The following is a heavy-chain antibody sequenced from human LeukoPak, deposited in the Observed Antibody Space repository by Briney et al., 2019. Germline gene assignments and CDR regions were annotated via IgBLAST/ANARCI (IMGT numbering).Heavy chain of an antibody. D-gene: IGHD3-10*01. CDR3: ARGTPPNSGSYYESHKNWFDP. Sequence: SETLSLTCAVYGGSFSGYYWSWIRQPPGKGLEWIGEINHSGSTNYNPSLKSRVTISVDTSKNQFSLKLSSVTAADTAVYYCARGTPPNSGSYYESHKNWFDPWGQGTLVTVSS. J-gene: IGHJ5*02. CDR1: GGSFSGYY. CDR2: INHSGST. V-gene: IGHV4-34*01.